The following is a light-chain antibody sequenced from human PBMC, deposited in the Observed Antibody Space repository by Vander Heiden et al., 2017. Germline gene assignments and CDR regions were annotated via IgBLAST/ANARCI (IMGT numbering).Light chain of an antibody. Sequence: QSALTKSAAVSGSPGQSVPFSCTEPSSDVDLYNLLSWYQHHPGTVPKLLIYEGTQRPSGVSARFSGSRSGNTASLTVSVLQAEDEADYYCCSYAGSTVVFGGGTKLTVL. J-gene: IGLJ2*01. CDR1: SSDVDLYNL. CDR3: CSYAGSTVV. CDR2: EGT. V-gene: IGLV2-23*01.